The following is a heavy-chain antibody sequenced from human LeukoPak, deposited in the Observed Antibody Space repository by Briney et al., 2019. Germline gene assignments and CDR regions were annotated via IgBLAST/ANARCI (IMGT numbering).Heavy chain of an antibody. CDR3: VRHASPYPYGWFDP. CDR1: DGSISNYY. Sequence: SETLSLTCTVSDGSISNYYWSWIRQPPGKGLEWIGYIYYTGSTNYSPSLKSRVTISVDTSKNQCSLKVSSVTAADTAVYYCVRHASPYPYGWFDPWGQGTLVTVSS. CDR2: IYYTGST. D-gene: IGHD4-17*01. V-gene: IGHV4-59*08. J-gene: IGHJ5*02.